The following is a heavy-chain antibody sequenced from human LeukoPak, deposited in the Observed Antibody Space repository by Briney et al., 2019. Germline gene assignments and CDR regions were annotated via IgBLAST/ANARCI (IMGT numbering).Heavy chain of an antibody. J-gene: IGHJ4*02. V-gene: IGHV3-23*01. Sequence: GGSLRLSCAASGFTFSSYSMNWVRQAPGKGLEWVSILSANGGKTFYADSVKGRFTISRDNSKNTLYLQMNSLRAEDTAVYYCAKGKDCANGVCRTFDYWGQGTLVAVSS. D-gene: IGHD2-8*01. CDR2: LSANGGKT. CDR3: AKGKDCANGVCRTFDY. CDR1: GFTFSSYS.